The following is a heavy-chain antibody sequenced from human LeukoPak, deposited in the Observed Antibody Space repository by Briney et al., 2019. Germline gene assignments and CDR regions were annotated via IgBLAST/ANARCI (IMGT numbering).Heavy chain of an antibody. D-gene: IGHD6-13*01. V-gene: IGHV1-69*04. J-gene: IGHJ5*02. CDR2: IIPTLGIA. CDR1: GGTFSSYA. Sequence: SVKVSCKASGGTFSSYAISWVRQTPGQRLEWMGRIIPTLGIANYAQKFQGRVTITADKSTSTAYMELSSLRSEDTAVYYCARGAPYSSSWDNWFDPWGQGTLVTVSS. CDR3: ARGAPYSSSWDNWFDP.